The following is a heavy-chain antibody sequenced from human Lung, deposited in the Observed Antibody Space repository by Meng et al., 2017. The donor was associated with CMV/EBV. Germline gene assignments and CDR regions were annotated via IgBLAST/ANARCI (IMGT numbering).Heavy chain of an antibody. CDR2: ILKDGSDK. V-gene: IGHV3-30*03. CDR1: GFMFSDYG. CDR3: VRDGDSSNWPLDY. Sequence: QVHLGESGGGVVQAGRSLRLSCAVSGFMFSDYGMHWVRQAPGKAPEWVAFILKDGSDKFYRDSVKGRFTISRDPGKNTLYLQMDSLRPEDTAIYYCVRDGDSSNWPLDYWGQGTLVTVSS. D-gene: IGHD6-13*01. J-gene: IGHJ4*02.